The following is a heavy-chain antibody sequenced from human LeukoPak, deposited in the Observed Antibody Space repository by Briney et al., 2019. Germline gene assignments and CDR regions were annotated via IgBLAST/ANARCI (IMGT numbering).Heavy chain of an antibody. CDR1: GDSISSSTYY. D-gene: IGHD3-3*01. V-gene: IGHV4-39*07. J-gene: IGHJ4*02. Sequence: PSETLSLTCSVSGDSISSSTYYWGWIRQPPKKGLEWVGSFFYGGSTYYNPSLKSRVTISVDTSKNQFSLKLSSVTAADTAVYYCARGGYYDFWSGYYDGSLNNPFDYWGQGTLVTVSS. CDR3: ARGGYYDFWSGYYDGSLNNPFDY. CDR2: FFYGGST.